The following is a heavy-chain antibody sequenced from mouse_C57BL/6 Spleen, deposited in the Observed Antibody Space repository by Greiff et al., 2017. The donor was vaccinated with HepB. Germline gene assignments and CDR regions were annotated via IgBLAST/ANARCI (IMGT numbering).Heavy chain of an antibody. V-gene: IGHV1-69*01. CDR1: GYTFTSYW. CDR2: IDPSDSYT. Sequence: QVQLQQPGAELVMPGASVKLSCKASGYTFTSYWMHWVKQRPGQGLEWIGEIDPSDSYTNYNQKFKGKSTLTVDKSSSTAYMQLSSLTSEDSAVYYCARANWEGAMDYWGQGTSVTVSS. J-gene: IGHJ4*01. CDR3: ARANWEGAMDY. D-gene: IGHD4-1*01.